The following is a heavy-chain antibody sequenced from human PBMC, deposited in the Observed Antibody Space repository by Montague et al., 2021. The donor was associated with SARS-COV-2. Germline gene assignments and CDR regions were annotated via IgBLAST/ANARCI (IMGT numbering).Heavy chain of an antibody. Sequence: SETLSLTCTASGGSMSTTTHYWGWIRQPPGRGLEWIGTISYSGATYYNPSLKSRVTISLDTSKTQFSLQLTSVTAADTAVYYCVRDQNLSWLYYWGQGTLVSVSS. CDR2: ISYSGAT. V-gene: IGHV4-39*07. CDR1: GGSMSTTTHY. D-gene: IGHD3-22*01. CDR3: VRDQNLSWLYY. J-gene: IGHJ4*02.